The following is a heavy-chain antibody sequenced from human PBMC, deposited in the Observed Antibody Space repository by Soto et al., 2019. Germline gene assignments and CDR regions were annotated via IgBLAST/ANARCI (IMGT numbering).Heavy chain of an antibody. CDR2: ISGSGGRT. CDR3: AKDSNEDGDPDEFDY. V-gene: IGHV3-23*01. D-gene: IGHD4-17*01. J-gene: IGHJ4*02. Sequence: EVQLLDSGGGLVQPGGSLRLSCAASGFTFSSYAMSWVRQAPGKGLEWVSAISGSGGRTYYADSVKGRFTISRDNSKNTLYLQMNSLSADDTAIYYCAKDSNEDGDPDEFDYWGQGTLATVSS. CDR1: GFTFSSYA.